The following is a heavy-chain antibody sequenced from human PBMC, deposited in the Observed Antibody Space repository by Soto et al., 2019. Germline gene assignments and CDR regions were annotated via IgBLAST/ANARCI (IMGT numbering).Heavy chain of an antibody. D-gene: IGHD5-12*01. CDR1: GFSLSTRGVG. J-gene: IGHJ4*02. Sequence: SGPTLVNRTQTLTLTCTLSGFSLSTRGVGVAWIRQPPGKALEWLALIFWDDDKWYNPSLKSRLTITEDTSKNQVVLIMTNMDPVDTATYYCAHRPRGYAYYFDFWGQGTLVTVSS. V-gene: IGHV2-5*02. CDR2: IFWDDDK. CDR3: AHRPRGYAYYFDF.